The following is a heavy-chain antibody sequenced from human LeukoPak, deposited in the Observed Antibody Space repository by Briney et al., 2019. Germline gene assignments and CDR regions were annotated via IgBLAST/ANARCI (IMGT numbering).Heavy chain of an antibody. CDR3: SKDPVQHGNGLYWFDP. Sequence: PGGSLPLSCAASGFTFNNYAVSWVGQAPAKGLDWVYGINPSGAKTYYAGSVKGRFTISRDNSRNTLYLQMTSLRVEDTAVYYCSKDPVQHGNGLYWFDPWGQGTVVTVSS. V-gene: IGHV3-23*01. D-gene: IGHD1-1*01. CDR1: GFTFNNYA. CDR2: INPSGAKT. J-gene: IGHJ5*02.